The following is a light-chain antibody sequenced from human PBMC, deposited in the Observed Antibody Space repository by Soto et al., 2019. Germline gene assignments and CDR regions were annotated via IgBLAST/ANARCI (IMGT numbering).Light chain of an antibody. CDR3: QSYDRGLTAVL. CDR2: GNN. Sequence: QAVLTQPPSVSGAPGPRGTISCTGGGLNIGSNYDVHWYQQLPGTAPKLLIYGNNNRPSGVPDRFSASKSGFTASLAITGLQAEDEADYFCQSYDRGLTAVLFGTGTKVTV. V-gene: IGLV1-40*01. CDR1: GLNIGSNYD. J-gene: IGLJ1*01.